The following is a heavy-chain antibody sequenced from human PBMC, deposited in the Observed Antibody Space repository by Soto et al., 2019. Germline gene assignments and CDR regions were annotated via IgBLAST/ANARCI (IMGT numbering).Heavy chain of an antibody. J-gene: IGHJ4*02. V-gene: IGHV3-21*01. CDR2: ISNRSSAI. CDR1: GFTFSSYT. CDR3: AREAYSDSSASFAH. Sequence: GGTLSLSCAVSGFTFSSYTMNSVRQPPGEGPVWILSISNRSSAIYYTDSVKGRFTISRDTAKNSLYLKMNSLRVEDTALYYLAREAYSDSSASFAHCGQGTLVTVSS. D-gene: IGHD3-22*01.